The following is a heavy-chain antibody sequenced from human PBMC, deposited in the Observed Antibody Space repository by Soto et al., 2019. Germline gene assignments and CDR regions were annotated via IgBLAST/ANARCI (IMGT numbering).Heavy chain of an antibody. D-gene: IGHD1-1*01. Sequence: SETLSLTCAVYGGSFSGYFWTWIRQPPGKGLEWLAEINHSGVTNYNPSVESRVSMSVDTSKNQFSLRLYSVTAADTAVYYCVRGPYNYNSRYFDYWGQGTLVTVSS. V-gene: IGHV4-34*01. CDR2: INHSGVT. CDR3: VRGPYNYNSRYFDY. CDR1: GGSFSGYF. J-gene: IGHJ4*02.